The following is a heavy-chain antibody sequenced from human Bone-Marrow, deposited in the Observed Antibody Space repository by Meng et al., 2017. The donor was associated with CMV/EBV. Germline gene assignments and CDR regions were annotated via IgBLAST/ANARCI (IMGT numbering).Heavy chain of an antibody. Sequence: GESLKISCAASGFTFSSYGMHWVRQAPGKGLEWVAFIRYDGSNKYYADSVKGRFTISRDNSKNTLYLQMNSLRAEDTAVYYWAGDSSGYHLAYWGRGKRVNVAS. D-gene: IGHD3-22*01. J-gene: IGHJ4*02. CDR1: GFTFSSYG. CDR2: IRYDGSNK. CDR3: AGDSSGYHLAY. V-gene: IGHV3-30*02.